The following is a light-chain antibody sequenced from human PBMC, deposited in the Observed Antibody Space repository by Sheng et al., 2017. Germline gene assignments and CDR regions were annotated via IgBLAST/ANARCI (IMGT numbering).Light chain of an antibody. CDR1: QSVSSN. CDR3: QQSNNWPWT. J-gene: IGKJ1*01. V-gene: IGKV3-15*01. Sequence: EIVMTQSPATLSVSPGERATLSCRASQSVSSNLAWYQQKPGQAPRLLMYDASTRATGIPARFSGSGSGTEFTLTISSLQSEDFAVYYCQQSNNWPWTFGQGTKVEIK. CDR2: DAS.